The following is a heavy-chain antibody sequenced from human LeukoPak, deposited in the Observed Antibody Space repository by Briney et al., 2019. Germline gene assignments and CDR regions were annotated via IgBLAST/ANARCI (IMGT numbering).Heavy chain of an antibody. Sequence: GGSLRLSCSASGFTFSSYEMNWVRQAPGKGLEWVSYISSSCSTIYYADSVKGRFTISRDNAKNSLYLQMNSLRAEDTAVYYCAELGITMIGGVWGKGTTVTISS. J-gene: IGHJ6*04. CDR1: GFTFSSYE. D-gene: IGHD3-10*02. CDR2: ISSSCSTI. V-gene: IGHV3-48*03. CDR3: AELGITMIGGV.